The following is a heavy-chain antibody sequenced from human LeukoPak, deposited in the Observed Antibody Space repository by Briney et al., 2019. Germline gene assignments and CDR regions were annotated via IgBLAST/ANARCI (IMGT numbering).Heavy chain of an antibody. CDR1: GGTFSSYA. CDR3: ARDVTAARPDLPQSDP. J-gene: IGHJ5*02. CDR2: IIPILGIA. D-gene: IGHD6-6*01. V-gene: IGHV1-69*04. Sequence: SVKVSCKASGGTFSSYAISWVRQAPGQGLEWMGRIIPILGIANYAQKFQGRVTITADKSTSTAYMELSSLRSEDTAVYYCARDVTAARPDLPQSDPWGQGTLVTVSS.